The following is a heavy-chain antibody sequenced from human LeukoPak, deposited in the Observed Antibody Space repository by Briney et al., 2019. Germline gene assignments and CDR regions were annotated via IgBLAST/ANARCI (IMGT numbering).Heavy chain of an antibody. Sequence: SETLSLTCTVSGGSISSYYWSWIRQPPGKGLEWIGYIYYSGSTNYNPSLKSRVTISVDTSKNQFSLKLSSVTAADTAVYYCARGNYYYYYMDVWGKGTTVTVSS. CDR2: IYYSGST. D-gene: IGHD3-10*01. J-gene: IGHJ6*03. CDR3: ARGNYYYYYMDV. CDR1: GGSISSYY. V-gene: IGHV4-59*01.